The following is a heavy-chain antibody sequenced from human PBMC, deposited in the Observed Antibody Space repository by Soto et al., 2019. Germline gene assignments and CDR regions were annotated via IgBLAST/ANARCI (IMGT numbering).Heavy chain of an antibody. D-gene: IGHD1-1*01. CDR3: AKLYWNPRYFDY. CDR2: ISDNGGNT. CDR1: GFTFSTVA. V-gene: IGHV3-23*01. Sequence: PGGSLRLSCVASGFTFSTVAMTWVRQAPGKGLEWVSSISDNGGNTDYADSVKGRFTLSRDNSNNTLSLQMNHLKAEDTAVYYCAKLYWNPRYFDYWGQGARVTVSS. J-gene: IGHJ4*02.